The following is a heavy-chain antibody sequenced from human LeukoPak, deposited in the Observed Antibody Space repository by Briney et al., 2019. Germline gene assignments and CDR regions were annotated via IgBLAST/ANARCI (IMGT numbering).Heavy chain of an antibody. V-gene: IGHV1-18*01. Sequence: ASVKVSCKASGYTFTSYGISWVRHAPGQGLEWMGWISAYNGNTNYAQKLQGRVTMTTDTSTSTAYMELRSLRSDDTAVYYCARGKFRLSDSWFDPWGQGTLVAVSS. CDR1: GYTFTSYG. CDR2: ISAYNGNT. D-gene: IGHD3-16*01. CDR3: ARGKFRLSDSWFDP. J-gene: IGHJ5*02.